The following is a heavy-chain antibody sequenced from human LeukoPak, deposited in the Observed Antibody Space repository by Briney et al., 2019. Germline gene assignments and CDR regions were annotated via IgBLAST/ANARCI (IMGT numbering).Heavy chain of an antibody. J-gene: IGHJ6*03. CDR1: GFTFSSYD. CDR3: AKRGGTESFYYYYYMDV. D-gene: IGHD2-15*01. Sequence: PGGSLRLSCAASGFTFSSYDMTWVRQTPGKGLEWVALISRSGGTTYYADSVKGRFTISRDNSKNTLYLQMNSLRAEDTAEYYCAKRGGTESFYYYYYMDVCGKGTTVTVSS. CDR2: ISRSGGTT. V-gene: IGHV3-23*01.